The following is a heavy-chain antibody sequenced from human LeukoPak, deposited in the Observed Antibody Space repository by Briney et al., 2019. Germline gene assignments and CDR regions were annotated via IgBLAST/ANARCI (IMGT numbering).Heavy chain of an antibody. J-gene: IGHJ6*02. CDR2: INPSGGST. V-gene: IGHV1-46*01. CDR3: ARDSIRWFGELLYYYGMDV. Sequence: ASVKVSCKASGYTFTSYYMHWVRQAPGRGLEWMGIINPSGGSTSYAQKLQGRVTMTTDTSTSTAYMELRSLRSDDTAVYYCARDSIRWFGELLYYYGMDVWGQGTTVTVSS. CDR1: GYTFTSYY. D-gene: IGHD3-10*01.